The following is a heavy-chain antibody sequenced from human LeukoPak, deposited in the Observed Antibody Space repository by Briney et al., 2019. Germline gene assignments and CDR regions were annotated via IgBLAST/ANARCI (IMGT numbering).Heavy chain of an antibody. CDR2: IYYSGST. CDR3: ARTNYYYYYMDV. CDR1: GASINSYY. J-gene: IGHJ6*03. V-gene: IGHV4-59*01. Sequence: SETLSLTCTVSGASINSYYWSWIRQPPGKGLEWIGYIYYSGSTNYNPSLKSRVTISVDTSKNQFSLKLSSVTAADTAVYYCARTNYYYYYMDVWGKGTTVTISS.